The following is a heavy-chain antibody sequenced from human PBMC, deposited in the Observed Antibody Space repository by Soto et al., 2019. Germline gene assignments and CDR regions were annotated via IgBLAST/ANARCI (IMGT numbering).Heavy chain of an antibody. CDR3: ATAPKEQWLVNPPSY. D-gene: IGHD6-19*01. J-gene: IGHJ4*02. Sequence: GGSLRLSCAASGFTFSSYAMSWVRQAPGKGLEWVSAISGSGGSTYYADSVKGRFTISRDNSKNTLYLQMNSLRAEDTAVYYCATAPKEQWLVNPPSYWGQGTLVTVSS. V-gene: IGHV3-23*01. CDR2: ISGSGGST. CDR1: GFTFSSYA.